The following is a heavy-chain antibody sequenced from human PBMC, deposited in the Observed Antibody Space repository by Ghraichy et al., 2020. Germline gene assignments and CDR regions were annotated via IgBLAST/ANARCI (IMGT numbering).Heavy chain of an antibody. CDR2: IGTAGDT. D-gene: IGHD2-15*01. J-gene: IGHJ6*02. CDR3: ARDRRYCSGGSCYGMDV. V-gene: IGHV3-13*01. Sequence: GESLNISCAASGFTFSSYDMHWVRQATGKGLEWVSAIGTAGDTYYPGSVKGRFTISRENAKNSLYLQMNSLRAGDTAVYYCARDRRYCSGGSCYGMDVWGQGTTVTVSS. CDR1: GFTFSSYD.